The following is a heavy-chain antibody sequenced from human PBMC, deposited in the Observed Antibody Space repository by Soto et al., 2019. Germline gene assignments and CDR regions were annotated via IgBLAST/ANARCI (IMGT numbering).Heavy chain of an antibody. D-gene: IGHD1-7*01. CDR2: ITDTGGDA. J-gene: IGHJ4*02. CDR3: AKNQERELPRVIDF. V-gene: IGHV3-23*01. CDR1: GLTFGSRA. Sequence: GGSLRLSCVASGLTFGSRAMSWVRQSPGEGLEWVSTITDTGGDAKYADSVRGRFAISRDNSKNTLYLQMSALRAEDSAIYYCAKNQERELPRVIDFWGQGTLVTVSS.